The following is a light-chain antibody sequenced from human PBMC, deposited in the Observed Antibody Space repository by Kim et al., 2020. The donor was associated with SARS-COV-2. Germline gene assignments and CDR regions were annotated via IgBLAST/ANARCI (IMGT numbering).Light chain of an antibody. J-gene: IGLJ1*01. CDR3: SSYAGNNNFV. CDR1: SRDVGDYNY. CDR2: GVN. V-gene: IGLV2-8*01. Sequence: GQSVTISCSGTSRDVGDYNYVSWYQQHPGKAPKLIIYGVNKRPSGVPDRFSGSKSGNTASLTVSGLQTDDEADYYCSSYAGNNNFVFGTGTKVTVL.